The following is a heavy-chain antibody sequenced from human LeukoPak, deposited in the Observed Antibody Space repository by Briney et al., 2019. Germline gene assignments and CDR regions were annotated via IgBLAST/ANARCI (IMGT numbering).Heavy chain of an antibody. V-gene: IGHV3-30-3*01. CDR3: ARERYGDYSFDY. D-gene: IGHD4-17*01. Sequence: GGSLRLSCAASGFTFSSYAMHWVRRAPGKGLEWVAVISYDGSNKYYADSVKGRFTISRDNSKNTLYLQMNSLRAEDTAVYYCARERYGDYSFDYWGQGTLVTVSS. CDR1: GFTFSSYA. CDR2: ISYDGSNK. J-gene: IGHJ4*02.